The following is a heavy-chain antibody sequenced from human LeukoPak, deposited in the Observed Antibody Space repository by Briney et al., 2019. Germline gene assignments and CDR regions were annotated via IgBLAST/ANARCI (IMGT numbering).Heavy chain of an antibody. CDR2: ISSSSSTI. V-gene: IGHV3-48*01. J-gene: IGHJ3*02. CDR1: GFTFSSYS. D-gene: IGHD6-19*01. Sequence: GGSLRLSCAASGFTFSSYSTNWVRQAPGKGLEWVSYISSSSSTIYYADSVKGRFTISRDNAKNSLYLQMNSLRAEDTAVYYCARVESSGSRAFDIWGQGTMVTVSS. CDR3: ARVESSGSRAFDI.